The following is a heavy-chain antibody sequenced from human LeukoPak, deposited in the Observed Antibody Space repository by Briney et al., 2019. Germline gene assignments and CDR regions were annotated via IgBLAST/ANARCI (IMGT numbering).Heavy chain of an antibody. J-gene: IGHJ3*02. D-gene: IGHD3-22*01. CDR2: ISWNSGSI. Sequence: PGGSLRLSCAASGFTFDDYAMHWVRQAPGKGLEWVSGISWNSGSIGYADSVKGRFTISRDNAKNSLYLQMNSLRAEDTALYYCAKVRTYCYDSSGYVGPFDIWGQGTMVTVSS. CDR3: AKVRTYCYDSSGYVGPFDI. V-gene: IGHV3-9*01. CDR1: GFTFDDYA.